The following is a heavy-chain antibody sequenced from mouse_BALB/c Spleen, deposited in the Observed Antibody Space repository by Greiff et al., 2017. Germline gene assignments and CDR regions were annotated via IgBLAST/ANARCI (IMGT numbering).Heavy chain of an antibody. CDR3: ARPYYYGSRWNFDV. CDR1: GFNIKDTY. J-gene: IGHJ1*01. CDR2: IDPANGNT. V-gene: IGHV14-3*02. Sequence: VQLQQSGAELVKPGASVKLSCTASGFNIKDTYMHWVKQRPEQGLEWIGRIDPANGNTKYDPKFQGKATITADTSSNTAYLQLSSLTSEDTAVYYCARPYYYGSRWNFDVWGAGTTVTVSS. D-gene: IGHD1-1*01.